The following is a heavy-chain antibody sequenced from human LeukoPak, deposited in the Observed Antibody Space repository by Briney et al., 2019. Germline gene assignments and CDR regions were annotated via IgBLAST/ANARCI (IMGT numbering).Heavy chain of an antibody. J-gene: IGHJ6*02. CDR1: GGTFSSYA. Sequence: ASVKVSCKASGGTFSSYAISWVRQAPGQGLEWMGRIIPILGIANYAQKSQGRVTITADKSTSTAYMELSSLRSEDTAVYYCARDVYCSGGSCQYFYYYGMDVWGQGTTVTVSS. CDR2: IIPILGIA. CDR3: ARDVYCSGGSCQYFYYYGMDV. V-gene: IGHV1-69*04. D-gene: IGHD2-15*01.